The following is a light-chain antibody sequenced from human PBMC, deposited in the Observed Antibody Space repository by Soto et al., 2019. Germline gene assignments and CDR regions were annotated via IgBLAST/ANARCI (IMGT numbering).Light chain of an antibody. V-gene: IGKV1-5*03. J-gene: IGKJ1*01. CDR1: QSISSW. CDR3: QQCSIYPWT. Sequence: DIQMTQSPSTLSASVGDRVTITCRASQSISSWLAWYQQKPGKAPKLLLYKASSLQSGGPSRLSGSGSETEFTVTISSLQRDDFAAYYCQQCSIYPWTFGQGTKVEIK. CDR2: KAS.